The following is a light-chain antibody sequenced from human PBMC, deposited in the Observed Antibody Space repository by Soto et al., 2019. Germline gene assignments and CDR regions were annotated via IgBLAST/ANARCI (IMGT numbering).Light chain of an antibody. Sequence: QSVLTQPASVSGSPSQSIAIACTVTSSAVGGYNYVSWYQQLPGKAPKLMIYDVSDRPSGVSNRFSGSKSGNTASLTISGLQAEDEADYYCSSYTSSSLYVFGTGTKVTVL. CDR2: DVS. CDR1: SSAVGGYNY. V-gene: IGLV2-14*01. CDR3: SSYTSSSLYV. J-gene: IGLJ1*01.